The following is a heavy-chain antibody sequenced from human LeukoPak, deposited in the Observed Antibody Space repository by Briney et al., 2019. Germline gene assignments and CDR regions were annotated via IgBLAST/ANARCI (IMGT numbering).Heavy chain of an antibody. CDR2: IWYDGSNK. CDR3: ARDGVWGFGERGYYYGMDV. D-gene: IGHD3-10*01. CDR1: GFTFSSYS. J-gene: IGHJ6*02. V-gene: IGHV3-33*08. Sequence: GGSLKLSCAASGFTFSSYSMNWVRQAPGKGLEWVAVIWYDGSNKYYADSVKGRFTISRDNSKNTLYLQMNSLRAEDTAVYYCARDGVWGFGERGYYYGMDVWGQGTTVTVSS.